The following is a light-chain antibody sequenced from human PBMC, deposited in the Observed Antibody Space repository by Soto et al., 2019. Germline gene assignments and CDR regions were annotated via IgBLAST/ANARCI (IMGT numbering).Light chain of an antibody. J-gene: IGKJ4*02. CDR2: STS. CDR1: QGISSH. CDR3: QQYFSYRLA. V-gene: IGKV1-8*01. Sequence: AIRMTQSPSSFSASTGDRVTITCRASQGISSHLAWYQVKPGKAPRLLIYSTSYLESGVPSRFSGSGSGTHFTLPLSSLLCEDFAVCYCQQYFSYRLAFVGVTKVEIK.